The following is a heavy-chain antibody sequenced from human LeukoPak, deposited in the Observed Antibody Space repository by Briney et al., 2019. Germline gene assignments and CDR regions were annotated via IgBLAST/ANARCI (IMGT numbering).Heavy chain of an antibody. CDR3: ARYSGSGWGYFDL. J-gene: IGHJ2*01. Sequence: GSLRLSCAASGFTVSSNYMSWVRQAPGKGLEWVSVIYSGGSTYYADSVKGRFTISRDNSKNTLYLQMNSLRAEDTAVYYCARYSGSGWGYFDLWGRGTLVTVSS. CDR2: IYSGGST. D-gene: IGHD6-19*01. V-gene: IGHV3-53*01. CDR1: GFTVSSNY.